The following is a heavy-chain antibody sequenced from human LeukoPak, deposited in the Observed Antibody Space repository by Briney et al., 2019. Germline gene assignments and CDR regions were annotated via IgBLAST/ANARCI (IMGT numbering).Heavy chain of an antibody. V-gene: IGHV4-59*01. D-gene: IGHD3-3*01. CDR3: ARAYDFWSGSDY. Sequence: PSETPSLTCTVSGGSISSYYWSWIRQPPGKGLEWIGYIYYSGSTNYNPSLKSRVTISVDTSKNQFSLKLSSVTAADTAVYYCARAYDFWSGSDYWGQGTLVTVSS. CDR2: IYYSGST. J-gene: IGHJ4*02. CDR1: GGSISSYY.